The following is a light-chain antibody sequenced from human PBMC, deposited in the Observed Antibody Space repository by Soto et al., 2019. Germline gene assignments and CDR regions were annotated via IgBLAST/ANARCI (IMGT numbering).Light chain of an antibody. CDR3: QEYNNWPPFMYT. V-gene: IGKV3-15*01. CDR1: QSISTY. Sequence: EILMTQSPATLSVSPGERATLSCRASQSISTYLAWYQHKPGQAPRLLIYGASIRATGIPARFSGSGSGTEFTLTISSLQSEDFAVYYCQEYNNWPPFMYTFGQGTKLEI. J-gene: IGKJ2*01. CDR2: GAS.